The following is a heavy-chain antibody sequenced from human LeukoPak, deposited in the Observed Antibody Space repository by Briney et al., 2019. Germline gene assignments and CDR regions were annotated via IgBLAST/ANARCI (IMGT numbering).Heavy chain of an antibody. CDR3: ARDLGRRCSGGRCYYYYNYMDV. V-gene: IGHV1-18*01. CDR1: GYTFTSYG. Sequence: ASVKVSCKASGYTFTSYGISWVRQAPGQGREWMGWISGYNGNTNYAQKLQGRVTMTTDTSTSTAYMELRSLRSDDTAVYYCARDLGRRCSGGRCYYYYNYMDVWGKGTTVIISS. J-gene: IGHJ6*03. CDR2: ISGYNGNT. D-gene: IGHD2-15*01.